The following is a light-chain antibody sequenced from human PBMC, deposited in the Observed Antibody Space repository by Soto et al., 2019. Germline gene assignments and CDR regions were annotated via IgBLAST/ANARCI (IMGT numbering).Light chain of an antibody. CDR1: QGIGDL. CDR2: RAS. CDR3: QQYDSYSRT. Sequence: DIRMTQSPSTLSASVGDRVTITCRASQGIGDLLAWYQQKPGKAPKLLIQRASRLETGVPSRFSGGGSGTEFTLTISSLQPDDFATYYCQQYDSYSRTFGQGTRWRL. V-gene: IGKV1-5*03. J-gene: IGKJ5*01.